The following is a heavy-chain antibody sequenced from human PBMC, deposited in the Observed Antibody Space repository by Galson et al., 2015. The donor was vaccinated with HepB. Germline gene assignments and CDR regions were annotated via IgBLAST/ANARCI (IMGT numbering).Heavy chain of an antibody. CDR3: ARRSGATTLMGGYWYFDL. V-gene: IGHV1-69*10. Sequence: SVKVSCKASGGTFSSYAISWVRQAPGQGLEWMGGIIPILGIANYAQKFQGRVTITADKSTSTAYMELSSLRSEDTAVYYCARRSGATTLMGGYWYFDLWGRGTLVTVSS. CDR2: IIPILGIA. J-gene: IGHJ2*01. D-gene: IGHD1-26*01. CDR1: GGTFSSYA.